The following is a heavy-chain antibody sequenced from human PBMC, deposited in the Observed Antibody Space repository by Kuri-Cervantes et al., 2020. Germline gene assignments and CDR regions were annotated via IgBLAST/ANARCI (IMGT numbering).Heavy chain of an antibody. D-gene: IGHD2-15*01. CDR1: GGSISSSSYF. Sequence: SETLSLTCSVSGGSISSSSYFWAWVRQSPGKGPEWIGSINYRGTTYYSPSLKSRVTISVDTSKNQFSLKLSSVTAADTAVYYCARLLKGYYYFDYWGQGTLVTVSS. V-gene: IGHV4-39*01. CDR3: ARLLKGYYYFDY. J-gene: IGHJ4*02. CDR2: INYRGTT.